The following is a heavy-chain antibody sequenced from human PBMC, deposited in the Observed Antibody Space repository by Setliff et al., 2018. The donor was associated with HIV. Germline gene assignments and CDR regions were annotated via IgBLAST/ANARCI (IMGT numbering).Heavy chain of an antibody. Sequence: SETLSLTCTVSGGSISSGSYYWSWIRQPAGKGLEWIGRIYTSESTNYNPSLKSRVTISVDTSKRQFSLKVNSVTAADTAVYYCARAPFYSGYDSHDSSGYYLDAFDIWGPGTMVTVSS. CDR2: IYTSEST. J-gene: IGHJ3*02. CDR3: ARAPFYSGYDSHDSSGYYLDAFDI. D-gene: IGHD3-22*01. CDR1: GGSISSGSYY. V-gene: IGHV4-61*02.